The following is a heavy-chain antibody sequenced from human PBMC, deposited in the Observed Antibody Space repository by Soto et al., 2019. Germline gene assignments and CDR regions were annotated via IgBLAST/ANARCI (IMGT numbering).Heavy chain of an antibody. CDR3: TRLPNWNFRFDP. CDR1: GFIFSGSA. V-gene: IGHV3-73*01. Sequence: QPGGSLRLSCAASGFIFSGSAMHWVRHASGKGLEWVGRIKSRSNNYATAYAASVRGRFSISRDDSKNTAYLQMNSLKIEDTAVYYCTRLPNWNFRFDPWGQGTLVTVSS. J-gene: IGHJ5*02. CDR2: IKSRSNNYAT. D-gene: IGHD1-7*01.